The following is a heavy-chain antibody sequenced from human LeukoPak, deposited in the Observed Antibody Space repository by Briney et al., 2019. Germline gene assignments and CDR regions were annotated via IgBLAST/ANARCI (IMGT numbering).Heavy chain of an antibody. CDR1: GFTFSTYN. Sequence: GGSLRLSCAASGFTFSTYNMNWVRQAPGKGLEWVSYISSGSSTIYYADSVKGRFIISRDSSKNTLYLQMNRLRAEDTAVYYCARAPRAGLWLGGGFDYWGQGTLVTVSS. J-gene: IGHJ4*02. CDR3: ARAPRAGLWLGGGFDY. V-gene: IGHV3-48*01. D-gene: IGHD3-10*01. CDR2: ISSGSSTI.